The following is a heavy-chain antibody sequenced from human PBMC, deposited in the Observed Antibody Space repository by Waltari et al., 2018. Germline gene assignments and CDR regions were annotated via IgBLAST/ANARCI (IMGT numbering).Heavy chain of an antibody. V-gene: IGHV4-59*12. CDR3: ASLLSSR. CDR2: INGNSGST. Sequence: QVQLQESGPGLVKPSETLSLTCAVSGGSFSSYWWSWIRQPPGKGLEWIGEINGNSGSTNYNPSLKSRVTISKDASKNQFSLKLSSVTAADTAVYYCASLLSSRWGQGVLVTVSS. D-gene: IGHD6-13*01. CDR1: GGSFSSYW. J-gene: IGHJ4*02.